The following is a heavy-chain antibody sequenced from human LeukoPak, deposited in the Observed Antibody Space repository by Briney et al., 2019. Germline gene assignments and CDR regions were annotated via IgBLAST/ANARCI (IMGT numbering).Heavy chain of an antibody. CDR3: ARQGGLGYCSSTSCPNDY. CDR1: GYSFTSYW. J-gene: IGHJ4*02. Sequence: GESLKIPCKGFGYSFTSYWIGWVRQMPGKGLEWMGIIYPGDSDTRYSPSFQGQVTISADKSISTAYLQWSSLQASDTAMYYCARQGGLGYCSSTSCPNDYWGQGTLVTVSS. V-gene: IGHV5-51*01. CDR2: IYPGDSDT. D-gene: IGHD2-2*01.